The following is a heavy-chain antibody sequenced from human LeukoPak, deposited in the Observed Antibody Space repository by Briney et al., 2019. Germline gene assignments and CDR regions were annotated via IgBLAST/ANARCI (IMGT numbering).Heavy chain of an antibody. CDR2: INPTGGSA. J-gene: IGHJ5*02. CDR1: GYTFTDFS. CDR3: ARDNSVGDNAWWFDP. D-gene: IGHD1-26*01. V-gene: IGHV1-46*01. Sequence: ASVKVSCKTSGYTFTDFSIHWVRQAPGQGLEWMGIINPTGGSAGFAQQFQGRVTMTRDMSTSTFYMELSSLRSEDTAIYYCARDNSVGDNAWWFDPWGQGTLVTVSS.